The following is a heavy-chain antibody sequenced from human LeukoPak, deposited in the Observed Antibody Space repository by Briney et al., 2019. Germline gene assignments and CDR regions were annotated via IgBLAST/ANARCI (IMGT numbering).Heavy chain of an antibody. V-gene: IGHV3-74*03. D-gene: IGHD3-16*02. CDR3: AKSTFGGVIDRFDY. CDR1: GFTFSRYW. J-gene: IGHJ4*02. Sequence: GGSLRLSCAASGFTFSRYWMHWVRQAPGKGLMWVSRISPDGSTTLYADSVKGRFTISRDNSKNTLYLQINSLRAEDTAVYYCAKSTFGGVIDRFDYWGQGTLVTVSS. CDR2: ISPDGSTT.